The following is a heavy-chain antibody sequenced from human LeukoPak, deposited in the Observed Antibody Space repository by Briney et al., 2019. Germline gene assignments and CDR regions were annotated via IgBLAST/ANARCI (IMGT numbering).Heavy chain of an antibody. D-gene: IGHD2-2*01. CDR2: INADDGNT. V-gene: IGHV1-3*01. CDR1: GYMFTTYA. CDR3: ARGIVVKPSASWFDP. J-gene: IGHJ5*02. Sequence: ASVKVSCKTSGYMFTTYAIHWVRQAPGRGLEWMGLINADDGNTRYSQRFQGRVTITRDTSANTAYMELSSLRFEDTAVYYCARGIVVKPSASWFDPWGQGTPVTVSS.